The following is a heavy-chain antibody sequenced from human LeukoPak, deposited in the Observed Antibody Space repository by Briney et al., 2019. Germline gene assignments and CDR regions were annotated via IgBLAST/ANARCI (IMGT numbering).Heavy chain of an antibody. V-gene: IGHV3-23*01. Sequence: GGSLRLSCAASGFTFSSYWMSWVRQAPGKGLEWVSAISNSGGSTYYADSVKGRFTISKDNSKNTLYLEMNSLSAEDTAVYYCAKKASSGYYYAFDYWGQGTLVTVSS. CDR2: ISNSGGST. D-gene: IGHD3-22*01. J-gene: IGHJ4*02. CDR1: GFTFSSYW. CDR3: AKKASSGYYYAFDY.